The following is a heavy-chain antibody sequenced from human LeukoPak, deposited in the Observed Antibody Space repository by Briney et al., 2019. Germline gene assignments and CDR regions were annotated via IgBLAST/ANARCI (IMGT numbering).Heavy chain of an antibody. CDR3: ARDGGIGVDY. J-gene: IGHJ4*02. CDR1: GFTFSSYS. CDR2: IWYDGSKK. V-gene: IGHV3-33*08. Sequence: PGGSLRLSCAASGFTFSSYSMNWVRQAPGKGLEWVAVIWYDGSKKYYADSVKGRFSISRDDSKNTLYLQMNSLRAEDTAVYYCARDGGIGVDYWGQGTLVTVSS. D-gene: IGHD3-10*01.